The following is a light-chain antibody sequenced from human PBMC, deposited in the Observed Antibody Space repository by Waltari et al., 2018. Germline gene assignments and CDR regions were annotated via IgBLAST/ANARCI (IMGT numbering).Light chain of an antibody. V-gene: IGKV1-33*01. Sequence: IQMTQSPSALSASVGDRVTITCRASQRINTWMAWYQQRPGKAPKLLIYDESNLETGVPSRFSGSGSGTDFSFTISSLQPEDIATYYCQQFDNLVYTFGQGTKLEIK. J-gene: IGKJ2*01. CDR2: DES. CDR1: QRINTW. CDR3: QQFDNLVYT.